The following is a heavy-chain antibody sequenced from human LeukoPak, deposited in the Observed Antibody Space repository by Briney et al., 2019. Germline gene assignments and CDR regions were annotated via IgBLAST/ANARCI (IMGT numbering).Heavy chain of an antibody. Sequence: GGSLRLSCAASGFTFGTYAMHWVRQAPGKGLEYVSAVNSNGRNTFYASSVKGRFTISRDNSKNTLFLQMGGLRAEDMAVYYCVRDMRGNYYDTWGQGTLVTVSS. CDR1: GFTFGTYA. CDR2: VNSNGRNT. CDR3: VRDMRGNYYDT. V-gene: IGHV3-64*01. J-gene: IGHJ4*02. D-gene: IGHD3-22*01.